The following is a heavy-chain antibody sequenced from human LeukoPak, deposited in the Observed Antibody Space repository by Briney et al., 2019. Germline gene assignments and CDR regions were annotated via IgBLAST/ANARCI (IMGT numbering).Heavy chain of an antibody. CDR3: ARDDGGNHEEGFDP. V-gene: IGHV3-66*01. CDR2: IYSGGST. D-gene: IGHD4-23*01. Sequence: PGGSLRLSCAASGFTVSSNYMSWVRQAPGKGLEWVSVIYSGGSTYYADSVKGRFTISRDNSKNTLYLQMNSLRAEDTAVYYCARDDGGNHEEGFDPWGQGTLVTVSS. J-gene: IGHJ5*02. CDR1: GFTVSSNY.